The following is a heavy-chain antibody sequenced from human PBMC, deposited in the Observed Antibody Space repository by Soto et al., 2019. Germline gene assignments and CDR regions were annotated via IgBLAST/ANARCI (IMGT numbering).Heavy chain of an antibody. CDR3: ARGYYDILTGYYDLFDY. CDR1: GGSFSVYY. D-gene: IGHD3-9*01. J-gene: IGHJ4*02. V-gene: IGHV4-34*01. Sequence: SETLSLTCAVYGGSFSVYYWSWIRHPPGKGLEWIGEINHSGSTNYNPSLKSRVTISVDTSKNQFSLKLSSVTAADTAVYYCARGYYDILTGYYDLFDYWGQGTLVTVSS. CDR2: INHSGST.